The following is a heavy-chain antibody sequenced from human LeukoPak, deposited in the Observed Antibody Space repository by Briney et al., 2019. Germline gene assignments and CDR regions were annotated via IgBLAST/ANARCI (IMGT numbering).Heavy chain of an antibody. CDR1: GFTFGDYA. V-gene: IGHV3-9*03. Sequence: GRSLRLSCAASGFTFGDYAMHWVRQAPGKGLEWVSYMSWNGGSVAYAASVKGRFTISRDNAKNSLYLQMNSLRAEDMALYYCAKSRVNAFDIWGQGTIVTVSS. CDR2: MSWNGGSV. J-gene: IGHJ3*02. CDR3: AKSRVNAFDI.